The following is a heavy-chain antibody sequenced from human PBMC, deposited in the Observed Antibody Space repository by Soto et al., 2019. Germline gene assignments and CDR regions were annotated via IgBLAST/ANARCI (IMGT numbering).Heavy chain of an antibody. Sequence: SVKVSGNASRYMFTYSFFPWVRQAPGQGLEWMGITNPHGRTTNYEQRFKGRVNMTWDTSASTVYMEVTSLRPEDTAVYYCARVQMGPRRDFMDVWGQGTRVPVSS. CDR2: TNPHGRTT. V-gene: IGHV1-46*01. CDR1: RYMFTYSF. D-gene: IGHD2-21*02. CDR3: ARVQMGPRRDFMDV. J-gene: IGHJ6*01.